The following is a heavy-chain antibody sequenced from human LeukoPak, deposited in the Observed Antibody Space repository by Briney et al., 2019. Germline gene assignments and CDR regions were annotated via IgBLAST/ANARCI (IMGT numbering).Heavy chain of an antibody. V-gene: IGHV5-51*01. CDR2: IYPGDSDT. J-gene: IGHJ3*02. CDR1: GYSFTSYW. CDR3: ARRRGRWLHPPWRAFDI. Sequence: GESLTISCKGSGYSFTSYWIGWVRQMPGKGLEWMGIIYPGDSDTRYSPSFQGQVTISADKSISTAYLQWSSLKASDTAMYYCARRRGRWLHPPWRAFDIWGQGTMVTVSS. D-gene: IGHD5-24*01.